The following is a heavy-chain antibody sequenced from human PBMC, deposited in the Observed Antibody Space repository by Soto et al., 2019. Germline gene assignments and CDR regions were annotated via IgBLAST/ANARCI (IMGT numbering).Heavy chain of an antibody. D-gene: IGHD3-10*01. CDR1: GFTFSSYG. CDR2: ISYDGSNK. J-gene: IGHJ4*02. Sequence: QVQLVESGGGVVQPGRSLRLSCAASGFTFSSYGMHWVRQAPGKGLEWVAVISYDGSNKYYADSVKGRFTISRDNSKNTLYLQMNSLRAEDTAVYYCAKGGWFGELLPWYFDYWGQGTLVTVSS. V-gene: IGHV3-30*18. CDR3: AKGGWFGELLPWYFDY.